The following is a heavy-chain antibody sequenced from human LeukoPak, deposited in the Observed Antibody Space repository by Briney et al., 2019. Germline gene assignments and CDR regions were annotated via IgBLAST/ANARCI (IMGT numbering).Heavy chain of an antibody. CDR3: ARDLRGYSYGYGRDGYYYYMDV. Sequence: ASVKVSCKASGGTFSSYAISWVRQAPGQGLEWMGGIIPMFETANYAQKFQGRVTITADKYTNTAYMELSSLRSEDTAVYYCARDLRGYSYGYGRDGYYYYMDVWGKGTTVTVSS. CDR2: IIPMFETA. V-gene: IGHV1-69*06. J-gene: IGHJ6*03. D-gene: IGHD5-18*01. CDR1: GGTFSSYA.